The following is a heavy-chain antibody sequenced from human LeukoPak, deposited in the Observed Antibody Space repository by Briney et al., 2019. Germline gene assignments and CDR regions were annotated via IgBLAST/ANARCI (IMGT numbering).Heavy chain of an antibody. CDR1: GGSISSSSYY. J-gene: IGHJ6*02. CDR3: ARAGSDYNYYYYGMDV. Sequence: SVTLSLTCTVSGGSISSSSYYWGWIRQPPGKGLEWIGSIYYSGSTYYNPSLKSRVTISVDTSKNQFSLKLSSVTAADTAVYYCARAGSDYNYYYYGMDVWGQGTTVTVSS. D-gene: IGHD4-11*01. V-gene: IGHV4-39*07. CDR2: IYYSGST.